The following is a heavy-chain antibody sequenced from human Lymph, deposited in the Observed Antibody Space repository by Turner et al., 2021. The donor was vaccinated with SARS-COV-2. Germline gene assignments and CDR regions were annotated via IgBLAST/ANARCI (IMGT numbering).Heavy chain of an antibody. CDR2: IYPGDSDT. J-gene: IGHJ6*02. D-gene: IGHD3-10*01. CDR1: GYSFTTYW. Sequence: EVQLLQSGAEVKKPGESLKISCKGSGYSFTTYWIAWVRQMPGRGLEWMGIIYPGDSDTRYSPSFQGQVTISAEKSISTAYLQWSSLKASDTAMYYYARHSGDYAGGYYYYALDVWGQGTTVTVSS. V-gene: IGHV5-51*01. CDR3: ARHSGDYAGGYYYYALDV.